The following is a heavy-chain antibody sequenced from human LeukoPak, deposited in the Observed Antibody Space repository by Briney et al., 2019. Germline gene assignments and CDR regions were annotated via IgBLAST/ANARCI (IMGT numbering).Heavy chain of an antibody. CDR2: ISGSGGST. V-gene: IGHV3-23*01. CDR3: AKGRYCSGGSCYSIGNWFDP. CDR1: GFTFSSYA. J-gene: IGHJ5*02. Sequence: GGSLRLSCAASGFTFSSYAMSWVRQAPGKGLEWVSAISGSGGSTYYADSVKGRFTISRDNSKNTLYLQMNNLRAEDTAVYYCAKGRYCSGGSCYSIGNWFDPWGQGTLVTVSS. D-gene: IGHD2-15*01.